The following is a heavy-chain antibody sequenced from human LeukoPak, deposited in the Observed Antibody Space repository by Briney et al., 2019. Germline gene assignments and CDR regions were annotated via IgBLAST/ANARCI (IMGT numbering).Heavy chain of an antibody. CDR2: ISYDGSNK. Sequence: PGGSLRLSCAASGFTFSNYDMHWVRQAPGKGLEWVAVISYDGSNKYYADSVKGRFTISRDNSKNTVYLQMNSLRAEDTAVYYCAKDREGTTFDNWGQETLVTVSS. D-gene: IGHD1-7*01. V-gene: IGHV3-30*18. CDR1: GFTFSNYD. J-gene: IGHJ4*01. CDR3: AKDREGTTFDN.